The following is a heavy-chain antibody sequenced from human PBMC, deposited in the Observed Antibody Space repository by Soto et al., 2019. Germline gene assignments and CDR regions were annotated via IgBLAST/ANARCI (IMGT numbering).Heavy chain of an antibody. CDR1: GFTFSSYW. J-gene: IGHJ4*02. CDR3: AREWRGEEGYYGESDY. D-gene: IGHD4-17*01. V-gene: IGHV3-7*01. Sequence: EVQLVESGGGLVQPGGSLRLSCAASGFTFSSYWMSWVRQAPGKGLEWVANIKQDGSEKYYVDSVKGRFTISRDNAKNSLYLQMNSLRAEDTAVYYCAREWRGEEGYYGESDYWGQGTLVTVSS. CDR2: IKQDGSEK.